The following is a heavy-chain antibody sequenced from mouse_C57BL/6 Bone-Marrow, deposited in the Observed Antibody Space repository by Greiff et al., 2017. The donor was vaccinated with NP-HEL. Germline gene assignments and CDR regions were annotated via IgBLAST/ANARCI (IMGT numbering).Heavy chain of an antibody. J-gene: IGHJ2*01. Sequence: QVHVKQSGAELAKPGASVKLSCKASGYTFTSYWMHWVKQRPGQGLEWIGYINPSSGYTKSNQKFKDKATLTADKSSSTAYMQLSSLTYEDSAVYYCARGGANWDVYFDYWGQGTTLTVSS. CDR1: GYTFTSYW. D-gene: IGHD4-1*01. CDR3: ARGGANWDVYFDY. V-gene: IGHV1-7*01. CDR2: INPSSGYT.